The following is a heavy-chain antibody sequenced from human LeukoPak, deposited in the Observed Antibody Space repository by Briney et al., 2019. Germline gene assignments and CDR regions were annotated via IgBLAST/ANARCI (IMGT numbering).Heavy chain of an antibody. V-gene: IGHV7-4-1*02. Sequence: ASVKVSCKASGYTFTSYAMNWVRQAPGQGLEWMGWINTNTGNPTYAQGFTGRFVFSLDTSVSTAYLQISSLKAEDTAVYYCAREVDLDYDILTGYYRDAFDIWGRGTMVTVSS. CDR2: INTNTGNP. D-gene: IGHD3-9*01. CDR3: AREVDLDYDILTGYYRDAFDI. CDR1: GYTFTSYA. J-gene: IGHJ3*02.